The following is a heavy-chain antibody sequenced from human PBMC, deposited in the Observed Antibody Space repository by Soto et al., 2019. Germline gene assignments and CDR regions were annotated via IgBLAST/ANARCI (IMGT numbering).Heavy chain of an antibody. CDR3: AKDRHFRYYGSGRLNYYFDY. V-gene: IGHV3-23*01. D-gene: IGHD3-10*01. CDR1: GFTFSSYA. Sequence: EVQLLESGGGLVQPGGSLRLSCAASGFTFSSYAMSWVRQAPGKGLEWVSAISGSGGSTYYADSVKGRFTISRDNSKNTLYLQMNSLRAEDTAVYYCAKDRHFRYYGSGRLNYYFDYWGQGTLVTVSS. CDR2: ISGSGGST. J-gene: IGHJ4*02.